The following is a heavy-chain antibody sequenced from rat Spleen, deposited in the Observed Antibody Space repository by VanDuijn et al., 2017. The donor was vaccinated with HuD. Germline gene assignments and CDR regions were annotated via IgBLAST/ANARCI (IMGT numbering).Heavy chain of an antibody. Sequence: EVQLVESDGGLVQPGRSLKLSCAASGFTFSDYYMAWVRQAPTKGLEWVATISYDGSSTYYRDSVKGRFTISRDNAKNTLYLQMDSLRSEDTATYYCAKGGYNYGWFAYWGQGTLVTVSS. CDR3: AKGGYNYGWFAY. V-gene: IGHV5-29*01. CDR2: ISYDGSST. D-gene: IGHD1-4*01. CDR1: GFTFSDYY. J-gene: IGHJ3*01.